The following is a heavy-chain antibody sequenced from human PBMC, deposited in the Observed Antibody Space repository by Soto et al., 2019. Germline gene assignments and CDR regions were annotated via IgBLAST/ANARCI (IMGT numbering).Heavy chain of an antibody. D-gene: IGHD5-18*01. Sequence: EVQLVESGGGLVQPGGSLRLSCAASGFTFSSYWMSWVRQAPGKGLEWVANIKQDGSEKSYVDSVKGRFTISRDNAKNSLYLQMNSLSAEDTAVYYCAREEIQLWGYFDYWGQGTLVTVSS. CDR3: AREEIQLWGYFDY. J-gene: IGHJ4*02. V-gene: IGHV3-7*01. CDR2: IKQDGSEK. CDR1: GFTFSSYW.